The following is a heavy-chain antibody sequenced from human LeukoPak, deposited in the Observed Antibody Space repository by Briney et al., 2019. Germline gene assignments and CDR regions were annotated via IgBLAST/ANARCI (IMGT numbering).Heavy chain of an antibody. CDR2: IYYSGST. CDR1: GGSISSGDYY. Sequence: PSETLSLTCTVSGGSISSGDYYWSWIRQPPGKGLEWIGYIYYSGSTYYNPSLKGRVTISVDTSKNQFSLKLSSVTAADTAVYYCAREGNISGSSFWGPPDYWGQGTLVTVSS. J-gene: IGHJ4*02. CDR3: AREGNISGSSFWGPPDY. V-gene: IGHV4-30-4*08. D-gene: IGHD1-26*01.